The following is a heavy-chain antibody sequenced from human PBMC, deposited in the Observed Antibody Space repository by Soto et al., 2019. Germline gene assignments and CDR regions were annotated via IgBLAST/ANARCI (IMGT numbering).Heavy chain of an antibody. V-gene: IGHV1-2*04. CDR1: GYTFTGYY. CDR2: INPNSGGT. D-gene: IGHD2-2*01. J-gene: IGHJ6*02. CDR3: ARGVPAAKYYYYYGMDV. Sequence: ASVKVSCKASGYTFTGYYMHWVRQAPGQGLEWMGWINPNSGGTNYAQKFQGWVTMTRDTSISTAYMELSRLRSDDTAVYYCARGVPAAKYYYYYGMDVWGQGTTVTVSS.